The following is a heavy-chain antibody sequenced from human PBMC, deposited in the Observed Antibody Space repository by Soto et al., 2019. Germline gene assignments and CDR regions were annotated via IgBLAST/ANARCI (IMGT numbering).Heavy chain of an antibody. D-gene: IGHD3-22*01. V-gene: IGHV1-2*02. CDR1: GYTFTGNY. Sequence: QVQLVQSGPEVKKPGASVKVSCKASGYTFTGNYLHWVRQAPGQGLEWMGWISPNSGDTNFGQKFQGRVTMTRDTSISTAYMELSRLRSDDTAVYYCARDALRITMIVVVPGHWFDPWGQGTLVTVSS. J-gene: IGHJ5*02. CDR3: ARDALRITMIVVVPGHWFDP. CDR2: ISPNSGDT.